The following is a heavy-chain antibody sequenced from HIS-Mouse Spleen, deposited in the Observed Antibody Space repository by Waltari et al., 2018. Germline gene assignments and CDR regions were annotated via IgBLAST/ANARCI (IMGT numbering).Heavy chain of an antibody. CDR2: IYYSGST. CDR3: ASLYDYVWGSYRAARPENWFDP. D-gene: IGHD3-16*02. J-gene: IGHJ5*02. V-gene: IGHV4-39*01. Sequence: QLQLQESGPGLVKPSETLSLTCTVSGCPISSRSYSWGWIRKPPGTGPEWIGSIYYSGSTYYNPSLKSRVTISVDTSKNQFSLKLSSVTAADTAVYYCASLYDYVWGSYRAARPENWFDPWGQGTLVTVSS. CDR1: GCPISSRSYS.